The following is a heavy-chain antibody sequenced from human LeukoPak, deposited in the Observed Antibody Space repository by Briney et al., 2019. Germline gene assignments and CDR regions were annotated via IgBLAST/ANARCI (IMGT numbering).Heavy chain of an antibody. CDR1: GFTFSSYW. D-gene: IGHD2-15*01. CDR3: ARGPIQYCSGGSCYSFYYYMDV. Sequence: GGSLRLSCAASGFTFSSYWMHWVRHAPGKGLVWVSRINSDGSSTSYADSVKGRFTISRDNAKNTLYLQMNSLRVEDTAVYYCARGPIQYCSGGSCYSFYYYMDVWGKGTTVTISS. CDR2: INSDGSST. V-gene: IGHV3-74*01. J-gene: IGHJ6*03.